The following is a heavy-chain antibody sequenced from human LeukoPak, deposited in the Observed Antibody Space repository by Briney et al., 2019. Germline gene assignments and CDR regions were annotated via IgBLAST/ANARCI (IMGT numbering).Heavy chain of an antibody. CDR1: GGSFSGYY. J-gene: IGHJ4*02. CDR3: ARGLYFDLSYHCEY. D-gene: IGHD2/OR15-2a*01. V-gene: IGHV4-34*01. CDR2: INHSGST. Sequence: PSETLSLTCGVYGGSFSGYYWSWIRQPPGKGLEWIGEINHSGSTNYNPSLKSRVTISVDTSKNQCSLKLSSVTAADTAVYYRARGLYFDLSYHCEYWAQGPLVRVSS.